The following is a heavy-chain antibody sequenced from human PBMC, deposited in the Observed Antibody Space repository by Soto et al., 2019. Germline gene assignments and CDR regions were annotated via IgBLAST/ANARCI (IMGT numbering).Heavy chain of an antibody. CDR2: ISGSGGST. Sequence: GALRLSCAASGFTFSSYAMSWVRQAPGKGLEWVSAISGSGGSTYYADSVKGRFTISRDNSKNTLYLQMNSLRAEDTAVYYCAKAPEWEWFLDYWGQGTLVTVSS. CDR1: GFTFSSYA. D-gene: IGHD3-3*01. J-gene: IGHJ4*02. V-gene: IGHV3-23*01. CDR3: AKAPEWEWFLDY.